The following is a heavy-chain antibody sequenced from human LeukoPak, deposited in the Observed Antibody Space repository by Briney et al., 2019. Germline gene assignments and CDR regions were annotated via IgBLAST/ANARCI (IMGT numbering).Heavy chain of an antibody. CDR1: GGSISSGSYY. CDR2: IYASGST. Sequence: SETLSLTCTVSGGSISSGSYYWSWIRQPAGKGLEWIGRIYASGSTNYNPSLKSRVTISVDTSKNQFSLKLSSVTAADTAVYYCAREAHDYRYYCYMDVWGKGTTVTVSS. D-gene: IGHD4-11*01. CDR3: AREAHDYRYYCYMDV. J-gene: IGHJ6*03. V-gene: IGHV4-61*02.